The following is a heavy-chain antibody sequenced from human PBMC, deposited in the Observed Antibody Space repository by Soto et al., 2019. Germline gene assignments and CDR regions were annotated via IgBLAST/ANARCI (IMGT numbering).Heavy chain of an antibody. D-gene: IGHD3-3*01. CDR3: AREKDFLDWFDY. CDR2: IIPMFGTA. V-gene: IGHV1-69*12. J-gene: IGHJ4*02. Sequence: QVHLVQSGAEVKKPGSSVKVSCKASGGTFSSYAISWVRQAPGQGLEWMGGIIPMFGTANYAQKFQCRVTITADESTTTAYMELTSLRSEDTAVYYCAREKDFLDWFDYWGQGTLVTVSS. CDR1: GGTFSSYA.